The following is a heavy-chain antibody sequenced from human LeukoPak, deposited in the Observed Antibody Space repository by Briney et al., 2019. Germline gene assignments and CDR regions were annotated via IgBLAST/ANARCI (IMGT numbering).Heavy chain of an antibody. CDR2: IYSGGST. CDR3: ARDLDWGAFDA. CDR1: GFTVSSNY. J-gene: IGHJ5*02. Sequence: GGSLRLSCAASGFTVSSNYMSWVRQAPGKGLEWVSVIYSGGSTYHADSVKGRFTISRDNSKNTVSLQMNSLRAEDTALYYCARDLDWGAFDAWGQGTPVTVSS. V-gene: IGHV3-53*01. D-gene: IGHD3-9*01.